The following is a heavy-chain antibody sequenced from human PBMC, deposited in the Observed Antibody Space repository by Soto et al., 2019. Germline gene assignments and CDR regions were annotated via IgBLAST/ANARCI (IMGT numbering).Heavy chain of an antibody. CDR3: ARAYDILTGRDY. CDR1: GYTFTSYA. V-gene: IGHV1-3*01. CDR2: INAGSGNT. Sequence: ASVKVSCKASGYTFTSYAMHWVRQAPGQRLEWMGWINAGSGNTKYSQKFQGRVTITRDTSASTAYMELSSLRSEDTAVYYCARAYDILTGRDYWGQGTLVTVSS. D-gene: IGHD3-9*01. J-gene: IGHJ4*02.